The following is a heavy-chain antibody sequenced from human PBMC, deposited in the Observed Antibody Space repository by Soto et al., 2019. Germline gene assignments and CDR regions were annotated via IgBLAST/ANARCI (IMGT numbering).Heavy chain of an antibody. Sequence: LRLSCAASGFTFSSYWMHWVRQAPGKGLVWVSRINSDGSSTSYADSVKGRFTISRDNAKNTLYLQMNSLRAEDTAVYYCARARIAVAGYDYWGQGTLVTVSS. CDR2: INSDGSST. CDR3: ARARIAVAGYDY. CDR1: GFTFSSYW. J-gene: IGHJ4*02. V-gene: IGHV3-74*01. D-gene: IGHD6-19*01.